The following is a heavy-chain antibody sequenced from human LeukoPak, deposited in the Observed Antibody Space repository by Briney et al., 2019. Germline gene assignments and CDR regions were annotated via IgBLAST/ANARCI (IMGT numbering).Heavy chain of an antibody. CDR2: INPSGGST. CDR1: GYTFINYY. Sequence: ASVKVSCKASGYTFINYYIHWVRQAPGQGLEWMGIINPSGGSTSYAQKFQGRVTMTRDTSTSTVYMELSSLRSDDTAVYYCARTVSIMGSGSYYYYYYMDVWGKGTTVTVSS. D-gene: IGHD3-10*01. CDR3: ARTVSIMGSGSYYYYYYMDV. V-gene: IGHV1-46*01. J-gene: IGHJ6*03.